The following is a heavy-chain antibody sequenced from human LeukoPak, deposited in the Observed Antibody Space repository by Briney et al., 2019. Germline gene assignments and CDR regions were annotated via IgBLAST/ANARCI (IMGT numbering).Heavy chain of an antibody. CDR1: GFTFDDYA. CDR2: ISWNSGSI. Sequence: GGSLRLSCAASGFTFDDYAMHWVRQAPGKGLEWVSGISWNSGSIGYADSVKGRFTISRDNAKNSLYLQMNSLRAEDMALYYCAKGGNWNDDPFDYWGQGTLVTVSS. D-gene: IGHD1-20*01. V-gene: IGHV3-9*03. CDR3: AKGGNWNDDPFDY. J-gene: IGHJ4*02.